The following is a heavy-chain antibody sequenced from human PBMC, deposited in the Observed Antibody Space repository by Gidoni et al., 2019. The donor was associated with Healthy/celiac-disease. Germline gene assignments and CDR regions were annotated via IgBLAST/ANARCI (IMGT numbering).Heavy chain of an antibody. CDR2: ISSSSSYI. CDR3: ASVPLTNYYGSGCFDY. J-gene: IGHJ4*02. CDR1: GFTFSSYS. Sequence: EVQLVESGGGLVKPGGSLKLSCAAAGFTFSSYSMNWVRQAPGKGLGWVSSISSSSSYIYYADSVKGRFTFSRDNARNSLYLQMNSLRSEDTAVYYCASVPLTNYYGSGCFDYWGQGTLVTVSS. D-gene: IGHD3-10*01. V-gene: IGHV3-21*01.